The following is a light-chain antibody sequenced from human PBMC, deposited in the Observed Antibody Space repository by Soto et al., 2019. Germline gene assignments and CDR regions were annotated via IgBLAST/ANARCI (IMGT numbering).Light chain of an antibody. V-gene: IGLV2-14*01. CDR3: SSYTSSSTLV. Sequence: QSALTQPASVSGSPGQSITISCTGXXXDVGGYNYVSWYQQHPGKAPKLMIYEVSNRPSGVSNRFSGSKSGNTASLTISGLQAEDEADYYCSSYTSSSTLVFGGGTKLTVL. CDR2: EVS. CDR1: XXDVGGYNY. J-gene: IGLJ2*01.